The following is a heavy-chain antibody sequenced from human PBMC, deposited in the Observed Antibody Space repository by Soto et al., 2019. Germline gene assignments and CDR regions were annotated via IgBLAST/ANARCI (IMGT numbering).Heavy chain of an antibody. CDR1: GFTVSSYG. CDR3: TGEVASVY. Sequence: QVQLEESGGGVVQPGRSLRLSCAVSGFTVSSYGMHWVRQAPGKGLEWVAVISRDGRTTFYADSVKGRFTISKDNSRNTLFLEMNSLRDDDMALYYCTGEVASVYWGQGTLVTVSS. J-gene: IGHJ4*02. CDR2: ISRDGRTT. V-gene: IGHV3-30*03. D-gene: IGHD2-8*02.